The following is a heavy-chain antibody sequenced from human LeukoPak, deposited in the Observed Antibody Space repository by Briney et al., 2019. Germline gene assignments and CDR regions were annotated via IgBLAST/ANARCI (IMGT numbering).Heavy chain of an antibody. V-gene: IGHV3-30-3*01. Sequence: GGSLRLSCAASGFTFSSYAMHLVRQAPGKGLEWVALISYDGTNKYYADSVKGRFTVSRDDSKNTLYLQMNSLRVEDAAVYYCARSFGGSYAYFDYWGQGTLVTVSS. CDR3: ARSFGGSYAYFDY. CDR2: ISYDGTNK. D-gene: IGHD1-26*01. J-gene: IGHJ4*02. CDR1: GFTFSSYA.